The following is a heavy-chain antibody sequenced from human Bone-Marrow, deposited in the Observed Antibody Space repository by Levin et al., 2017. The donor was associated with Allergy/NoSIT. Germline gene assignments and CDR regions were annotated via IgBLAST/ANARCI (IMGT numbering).Heavy chain of an antibody. CDR3: AKDGVSLATGEYGMDV. D-gene: IGHD3-10*01. J-gene: IGHJ6*02. CDR2: ISFDGDNK. Sequence: GGSLRLSCAGSEVAFSNYGMHWVRQAPGKGLEWVSLISFDGDNKYYADSVRGRFTISRDNSKNTLYLQMNSLRPEDTAVYFCAKDGVSLATGEYGMDVWGQGTTVTVSS. CDR1: EVAFSNYG. V-gene: IGHV3-30*18.